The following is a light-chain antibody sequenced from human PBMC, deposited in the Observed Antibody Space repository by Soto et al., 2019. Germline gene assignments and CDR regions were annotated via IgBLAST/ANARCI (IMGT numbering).Light chain of an antibody. V-gene: IGKV1-39*01. CDR2: AAS. CDR3: QQTYDTPIT. Sequence: DIQVAQSPSSLSASVGDRVTITCRTSQAINRYLNWYQQTPGRAPKLLIYAASILHSGVPPRFSGSGVGTYFTLTINGLQPEDFTAYYCQQTYDTPITFGQGTRLENK. J-gene: IGKJ5*01. CDR1: QAINRY.